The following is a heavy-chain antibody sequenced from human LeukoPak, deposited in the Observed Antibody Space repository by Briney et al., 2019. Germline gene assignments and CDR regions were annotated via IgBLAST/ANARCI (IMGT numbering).Heavy chain of an antibody. CDR3: ARYYYDSSGYSQFDY. D-gene: IGHD3-22*01. J-gene: IGHJ4*02. V-gene: IGHV4-34*01. CDR1: GGSFSGYY. Sequence: PSETLSLTCAVYGGSFSGYYWSWIRQPPGKRLEWIGEINHSGSTNYNPSLKSRVTISVDTSKNQFSLKLSSVTAADTAVYYCARYYYDSSGYSQFDYWGQGTLVTVSS. CDR2: INHSGST.